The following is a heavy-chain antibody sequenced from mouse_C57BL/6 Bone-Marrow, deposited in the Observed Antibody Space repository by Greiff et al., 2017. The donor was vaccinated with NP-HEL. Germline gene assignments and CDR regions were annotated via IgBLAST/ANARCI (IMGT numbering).Heavy chain of an antibody. Sequence: EVKLMESEGGLVQPGSSMKLSCTASGFTFSDYYMAWVRQVPEKGLEWVANINYDGSSTSYLDSLKSRFIISRDNAKNILYLQMSSLKSEDTTTYYCAREGGLRRRTYAMDYWGQGTSVTVSS. CDR2: INYDGSST. D-gene: IGHD2-4*01. V-gene: IGHV5-16*01. CDR3: AREGGLRRRTYAMDY. CDR1: GFTFSDYY. J-gene: IGHJ4*01.